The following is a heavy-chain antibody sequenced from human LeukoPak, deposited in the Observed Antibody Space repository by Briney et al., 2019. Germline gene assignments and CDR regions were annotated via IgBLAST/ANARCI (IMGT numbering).Heavy chain of an antibody. D-gene: IGHD2/OR15-2a*01. CDR3: ARYRCTTATCGFDP. Sequence: SETLSLTCTVSGGSISSGSYYWSWIRQPAGKGLEWIGRIYTSGSTNYNPSLKSRVSISVDTSKSQFSLNLSSVTAADTAVYYCARYRCTTATCGFDPWGQGALVTVSS. CDR2: IYTSGST. CDR1: GGSISSGSYY. V-gene: IGHV4-61*02. J-gene: IGHJ5*02.